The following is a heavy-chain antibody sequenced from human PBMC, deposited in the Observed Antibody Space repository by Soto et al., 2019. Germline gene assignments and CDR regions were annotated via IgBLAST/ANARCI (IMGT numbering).Heavy chain of an antibody. J-gene: IGHJ4*02. CDR1: GFTFSSYA. CDR3: AKDPGVEAELRDPWVH. Sequence: GGSLRLSCAASGFTFSSYAMSWVRQAPGKGLEWVSAISGSGGSTYYADSVKGRFTISRDNSKNTLYLQMNSLRAEDTAVYYCAKDPGVEAELRDPWVHWGQGALVTVSS. V-gene: IGHV3-23*01. CDR2: ISGSGGST. D-gene: IGHD1-26*01.